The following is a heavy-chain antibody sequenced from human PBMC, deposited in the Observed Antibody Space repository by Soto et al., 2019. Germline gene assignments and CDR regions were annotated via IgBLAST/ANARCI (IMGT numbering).Heavy chain of an antibody. CDR2: INHSGST. CDR3: ARGLPQDYSGMDV. Sequence: QVQLQQWGAGLLKPSETLSLTCAVYGGSFSGYYWSWIRQPPGKGLEWIGEINHSGSTNYNPSLKSRVTISVDTYKNQFSRKLSSVTAEDTAVYYCARGLPQDYSGMDVWGQGTTVTVSS. CDR1: GGSFSGYY. D-gene: IGHD2-15*01. J-gene: IGHJ6*02. V-gene: IGHV4-34*01.